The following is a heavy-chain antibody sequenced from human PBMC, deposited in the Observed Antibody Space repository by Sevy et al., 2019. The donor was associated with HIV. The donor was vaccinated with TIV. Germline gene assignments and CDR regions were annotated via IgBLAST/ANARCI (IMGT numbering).Heavy chain of an antibody. Sequence: SETLSLTCTVSGGSISSGGYYWSWIRQHPGKGLEWIGYIYYSGSTYYNPSLKSGVTITVDTSKNQFSLKLSSVTAADTAVYYCARERVIAAAGTGTHTFDYWGQRTLVTVSS. J-gene: IGHJ4*02. CDR2: IYYSGST. CDR3: ARERVIAAAGTGTHTFDY. D-gene: IGHD6-13*01. V-gene: IGHV4-31*03. CDR1: GGSISSGGYY.